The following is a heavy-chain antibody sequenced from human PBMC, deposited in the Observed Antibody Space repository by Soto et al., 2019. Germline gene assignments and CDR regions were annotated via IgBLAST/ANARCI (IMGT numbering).Heavy chain of an antibody. V-gene: IGHV4-34*01. CDR1: GGFFSGYY. J-gene: IGHJ4*02. CDR3: ARGSEYSSSRTYFDY. Sequence: SETLSVTCAVYGGFFSGYYWSWIRQPPGKGLEWIGEINHSGSTNYNPSLKSRVTISVDTSKNQFSLKLSSVTAADTAVYYCARGSEYSSSRTYFDYWGQGTLVTVSS. CDR2: INHSGST. D-gene: IGHD6-6*01.